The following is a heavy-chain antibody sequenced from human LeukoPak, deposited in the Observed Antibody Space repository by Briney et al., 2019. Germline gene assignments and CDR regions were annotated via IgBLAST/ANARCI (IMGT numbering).Heavy chain of an antibody. D-gene: IGHD3-3*01. V-gene: IGHV3-23*01. CDR2: ISGSGGST. J-gene: IGHJ4*02. Sequence: GGSLRLSCAASGFTFSNYAMSWVRQAPGKGLEWVSSISGSGGSTYYADSVKGRFTISRDNSKNTLYLQINSLRAEGTAVYYCAKGKYYDFWSGYYPGYWGQETLATVPS. CDR3: AKGKYYDFWSGYYPGY. CDR1: GFTFSNYA.